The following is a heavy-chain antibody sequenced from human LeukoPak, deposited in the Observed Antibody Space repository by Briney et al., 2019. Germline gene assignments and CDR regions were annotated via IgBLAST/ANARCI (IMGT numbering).Heavy chain of an antibody. V-gene: IGHV1-2*02. CDR1: GYTFTGYY. Sequence: ASVKVSCKASGYTFTGYYMHWVRQAPGQGLEWMGWINPNSGGTNYAQKFQGRVTMTRDTSISTAYMELSRLRSDNTAVYYCARGGGIAARPGAYWGQGTLVTVSS. CDR3: ARGGGIAARPGAY. CDR2: INPNSGGT. D-gene: IGHD6-6*01. J-gene: IGHJ4*02.